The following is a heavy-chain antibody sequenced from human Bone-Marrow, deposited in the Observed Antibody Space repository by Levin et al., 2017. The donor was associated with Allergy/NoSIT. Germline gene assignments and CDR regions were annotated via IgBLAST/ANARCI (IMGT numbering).Heavy chain of an antibody. D-gene: IGHD5-18*01. CDR1: GFTFRTHD. Sequence: GGSLRLTCAASGFTFRTHDMHWVRQGTGKGLEWVSTIGTAGDTYYPDSVRGRFTISRENAKNSLYLQMNGLSAGDTAVYYCARYNYEYNALDIWGQGTMVTVSS. CDR2: IGTAGDT. V-gene: IGHV3-13*01. J-gene: IGHJ3*02. CDR3: ARYNYEYNALDI.